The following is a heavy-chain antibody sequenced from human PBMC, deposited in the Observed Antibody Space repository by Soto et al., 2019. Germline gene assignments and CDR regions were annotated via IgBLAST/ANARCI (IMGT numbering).Heavy chain of an antibody. CDR1: GGTFSSYA. D-gene: IGHD5-18*01. CDR2: IIPIFGTA. V-gene: IGHV1-69*13. Sequence: GASVKVSCKASGGTFSSYAISWVRQAPGQGLEWMGGIIPIFGTANYAQKFQGRVTITADESTSTAYMELSSLRSEDTAVYYCARDDVDVDKAMVSQYYYGMDVWGQGTTVTVSS. CDR3: ARDDVDVDKAMVSQYYYGMDV. J-gene: IGHJ6*02.